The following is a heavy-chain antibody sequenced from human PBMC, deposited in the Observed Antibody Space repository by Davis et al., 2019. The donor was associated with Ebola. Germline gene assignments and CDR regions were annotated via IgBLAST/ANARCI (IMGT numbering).Heavy chain of an antibody. V-gene: IGHV4-34*01. CDR3: ARDPTVTPGYYGMDV. D-gene: IGHD4-17*01. Sequence: MPSETLSLTCAVYGGSFSGYYWSWIRQPPGKGLEWIGEIKHSGSTNYNPSLKSRVTISVHTSKNQFSLNLSSVTAADTAVYYCARDPTVTPGYYGMDVWGQGTTVTVSS. J-gene: IGHJ6*02. CDR1: GGSFSGYY. CDR2: IKHSGST.